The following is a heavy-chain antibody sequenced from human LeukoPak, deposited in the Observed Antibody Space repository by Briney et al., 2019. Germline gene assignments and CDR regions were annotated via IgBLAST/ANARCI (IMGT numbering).Heavy chain of an antibody. V-gene: IGHV4-31*03. CDR2: IYYSGSA. CDR3: VRDRELNY. D-gene: IGHD1-26*01. CDR1: GGSISSGGYC. Sequence: PSQTLSLTCTVSGGSISSGGYCWSWIRQHPGKGLEWIGYIYYSGSAYYNPSLKSRVTISVDTSKNQFSLRLSSVTAADTAVYYCVRDRELNYWGQGTLVTVSS. J-gene: IGHJ4*02.